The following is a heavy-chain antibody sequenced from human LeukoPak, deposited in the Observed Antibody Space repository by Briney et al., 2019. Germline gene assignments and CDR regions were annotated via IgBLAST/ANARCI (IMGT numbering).Heavy chain of an antibody. J-gene: IGHJ4*02. CDR1: GGSISSSSYY. CDR3: ARHVLYYYGSGSPFDY. D-gene: IGHD3-10*01. CDR2: IYYSGST. Sequence: SETLSLTCTVSGGSISSSSYYWGWIRQPPGKGLEWIGSIYYSGSTYYNPSLKSRVTISVDTSKNQFSLKLSSVTAADTAVYYCARHVLYYYGSGSPFDYWGQGTLVTVSA. V-gene: IGHV4-39*01.